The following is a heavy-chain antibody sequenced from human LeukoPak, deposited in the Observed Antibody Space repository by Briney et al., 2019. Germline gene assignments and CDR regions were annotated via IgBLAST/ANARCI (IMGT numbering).Heavy chain of an antibody. J-gene: IGHJ4*02. CDR3: ARDTLGEGEDANYAVYYFDY. D-gene: IGHD4/OR15-4a*01. CDR1: GFTFSSYN. CDR2: IKQDGNEK. Sequence: GGSLRLSCAASGFTFSSYNMNWVRQAPGKGLEWVANIKQDGNEKYYADSVKGRFTISRDNGKNSLDLQMNSLRADDTAFYYCARDTLGEGEDANYAVYYFDYWGQGTVVTVSS. V-gene: IGHV3-7*01.